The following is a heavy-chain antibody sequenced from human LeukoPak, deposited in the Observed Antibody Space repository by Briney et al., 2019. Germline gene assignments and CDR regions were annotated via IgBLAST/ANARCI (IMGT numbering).Heavy chain of an antibody. J-gene: IGHJ5*02. CDR1: XXSXXSXX. V-gene: IGHV4-59*01. Sequence: XLXCXXSXXSXXSXXXSXXRQPPXKGLEWIGYIYYSGSTNYNPSLKSRVTISVDTSKNQFSLKLSSVTAADTAVYYCARGPTNPLGGWFDPWGQGTLVTVSS. CDR3: ARGPTNPLGGWFDP. CDR2: IYYSGST. D-gene: IGHD1-14*01.